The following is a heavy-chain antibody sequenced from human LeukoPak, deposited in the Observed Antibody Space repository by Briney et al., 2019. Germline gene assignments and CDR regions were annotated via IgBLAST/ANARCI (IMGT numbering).Heavy chain of an antibody. CDR3: AGDWSTGHDAFDI. CDR1: GFTFSSYG. Sequence: GGSLRLSCAASGFTFSSYGMHWVRQAPGKGLVWVSRINSDGSSTSYADSVKGRFTISRDNAKNTLYLQMNSLRAEDTAVYYCAGDWSTGHDAFDIWGQGTMVTVSS. J-gene: IGHJ3*02. CDR2: INSDGSST. V-gene: IGHV3-74*01. D-gene: IGHD4-11*01.